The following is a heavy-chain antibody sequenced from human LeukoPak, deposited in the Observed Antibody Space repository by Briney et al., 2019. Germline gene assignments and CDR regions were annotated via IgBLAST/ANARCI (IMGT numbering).Heavy chain of an antibody. Sequence: PSETLSLTCTVSGGSISSGGYYWSWIRQPPGKGLEWIGYIYHSGSTYYNPSLKSRVTISVDRSKNQFSLKLSSVTAADTAVYYCARAHRQLVRVDWFDPWGQGTLVTVSS. CDR3: ARAHRQLVRVDWFDP. V-gene: IGHV4-30-2*01. J-gene: IGHJ5*02. CDR1: GGSISSGGYY. CDR2: IYHSGST. D-gene: IGHD6-13*01.